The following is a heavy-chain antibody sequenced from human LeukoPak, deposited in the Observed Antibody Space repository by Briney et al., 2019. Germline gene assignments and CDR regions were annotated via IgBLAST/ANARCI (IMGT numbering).Heavy chain of an antibody. V-gene: IGHV1-18*01. CDR2: ISAYNGNT. J-gene: IGHJ4*02. CDR3: ARDHLQLGFDY. Sequence: ASVKVSCKVSGYTLTELSMHWVRQAPGKGLEWMGWISAYNGNTNYAQKLQGRVTMTTDTSTSTAYMELRSLRSDDTAVYYCARDHLQLGFDYWGQGTLVTVSS. D-gene: IGHD6-13*01. CDR1: GYTLTELS.